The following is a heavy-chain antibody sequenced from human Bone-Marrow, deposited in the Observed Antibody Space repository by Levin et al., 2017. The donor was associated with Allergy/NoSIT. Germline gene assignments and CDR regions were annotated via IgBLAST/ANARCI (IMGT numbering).Heavy chain of an antibody. D-gene: IGHD4-23*01. CDR2: INSDGSST. Sequence: GGSLRLSCAASGVTFSGYWMHWVRQAPGKGLMWVSRINSDGSSTNYADSVKGRFTISRDNAKNTLYLQMNSLRADDTAVYYCARAPFGGFAYWGQGTLVTVSS. J-gene: IGHJ1*01. CDR1: GVTFSGYW. V-gene: IGHV3-74*01. CDR3: ARAPFGGFAY.